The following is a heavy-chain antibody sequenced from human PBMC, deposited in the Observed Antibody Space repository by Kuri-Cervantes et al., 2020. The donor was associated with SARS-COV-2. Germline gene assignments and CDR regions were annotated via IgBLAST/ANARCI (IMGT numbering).Heavy chain of an antibody. CDR3: ARHNRNIVLMVYDYGVDV. CDR2: ISYDGKNK. V-gene: IGHV3-30*03. D-gene: IGHD2-8*01. Sequence: GESLKISCVASGFNFSRTDMHWVRQAPGKGLEWVAFISYDGKNKKCIASGKGRFTISRDNSKNTLYLQMNSLRAEDTAVYYCARHNRNIVLMVYDYGVDVWGQGTTVTVSS. CDR1: GFNFSRTD. J-gene: IGHJ6*02.